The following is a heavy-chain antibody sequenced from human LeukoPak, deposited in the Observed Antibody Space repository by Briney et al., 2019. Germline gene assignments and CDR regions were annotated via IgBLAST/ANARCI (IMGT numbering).Heavy chain of an antibody. J-gene: IGHJ4*02. CDR3: AKGPTRNYYGSGSQFDY. V-gene: IGHV3-23*01. CDR2: ISGSGGST. Sequence: GGSLRLSCAASGFTFSSYAMSWVRQAPGKGLEWVSAISGSGGSTYYADSVKGRFTISRDNSKNTLYLQMNSLRAEATAVYYCAKGPTRNYYGSGSQFDYWGQGTLVTVSS. CDR1: GFTFSSYA. D-gene: IGHD3-10*01.